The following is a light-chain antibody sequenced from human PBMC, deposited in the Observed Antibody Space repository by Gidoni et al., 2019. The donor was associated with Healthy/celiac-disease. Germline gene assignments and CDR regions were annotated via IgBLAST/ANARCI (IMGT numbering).Light chain of an antibody. J-gene: IGKJ1*01. V-gene: IGKV3-11*01. CDR2: EAS. CDR3: QQRSNWPRT. CDR1: QSVSSS. Sequence: IVLTQSPATLSFSPGERATLSCRASQSVSSSLAWYQQKPGQAPRLLIYEASNRATGIPARFSGSGAGTDFTLTSSSLEPEEFAVYYCQQRSNWPRTFGQGTKVEIK.